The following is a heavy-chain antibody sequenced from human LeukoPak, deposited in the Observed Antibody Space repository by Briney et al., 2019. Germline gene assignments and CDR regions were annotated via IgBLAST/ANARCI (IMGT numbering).Heavy chain of an antibody. CDR2: IHNDGTT. CDR1: GFTVSTNY. D-gene: IGHD5-18*01. Sequence: GGSLRLSCAASGFTVSTNYMTWVRQAPGKGLEWVSVIHNDGTTYYADSVKGRFTISRDNSKNTLYLQMNSLRAEDTAVYYCARGNSHGYNFDHWGQGTLVTVSS. J-gene: IGHJ4*02. V-gene: IGHV3-53*01. CDR3: ARGNSHGYNFDH.